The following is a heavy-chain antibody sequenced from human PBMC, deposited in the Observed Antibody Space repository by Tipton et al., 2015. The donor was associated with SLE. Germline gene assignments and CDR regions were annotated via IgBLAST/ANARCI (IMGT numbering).Heavy chain of an antibody. V-gene: IGHV4-59*08. CDR1: GGSFSGYH. CDR2: ISYSGDT. D-gene: IGHD6-6*01. CDR3: ARHGEGSSSSFDFGY. J-gene: IGHJ4*02. Sequence: GLVKPSETLSLTCAVYGGSFSGYHWNWIRQPPGKGLEWIAYISYSGDTKYNPSLKSRVTISVDTSKNQFSLKLSSVTAADTAVYYCARHGEGSSSSFDFGYWGQGTLVTVSS.